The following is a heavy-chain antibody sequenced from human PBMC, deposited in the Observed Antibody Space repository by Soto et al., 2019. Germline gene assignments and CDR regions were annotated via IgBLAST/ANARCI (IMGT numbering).Heavy chain of an antibody. D-gene: IGHD3-9*01. Sequence: QVQLQESGPGLVKPSETLSLTCTVSGGSISSYYWSWIRQPPGKGLEWIGYIYYSGSTNYNPSLKSRDTLSVDQSKHQFSLKLRCVTAADTAVYYCARDLSRRNFDCLTQLKGFDPWGQGTLDTVSS. CDR2: IYYSGST. CDR1: GGSISSYY. CDR3: ARDLSRRNFDCLTQLKGFDP. V-gene: IGHV4-59*01. J-gene: IGHJ5*02.